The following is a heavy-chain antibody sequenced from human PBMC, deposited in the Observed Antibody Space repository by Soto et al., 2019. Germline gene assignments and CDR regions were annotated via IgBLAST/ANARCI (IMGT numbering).Heavy chain of an antibody. CDR2: IVVGSGNT. D-gene: IGHD2-2*01. Sequence: SGKVSCKASGFTFTSSAVQRVRQARGQRLEWIGWIVVGSGNTNYAQKFQERVTITRDMSTSTAYMELSSLRSEGTAVYYCAAFEGYCSSTSCYRYWYFDLWGRGTLVTVSS. J-gene: IGHJ2*01. V-gene: IGHV1-58*01. CDR1: GFTFTSSA. CDR3: AAFEGYCSSTSCYRYWYFDL.